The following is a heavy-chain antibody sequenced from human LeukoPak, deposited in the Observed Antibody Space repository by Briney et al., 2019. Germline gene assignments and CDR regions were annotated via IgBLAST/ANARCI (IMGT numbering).Heavy chain of an antibody. V-gene: IGHV3-21*01. CDR3: ARERGSGWGGGIQH. J-gene: IGHJ1*01. Sequence: GGSLRLSCAASGFTYSSYTMNWVRQAPGRGLEWVSCISYSSNYIYYADSVKGRFTISRDNTKNSLYLQMNSLRAEDTAVYYCARERGSGWGGGIQHWGQGTLVTVSS. CDR2: ISYSSNYI. CDR1: GFTYSSYT. D-gene: IGHD6-19*01.